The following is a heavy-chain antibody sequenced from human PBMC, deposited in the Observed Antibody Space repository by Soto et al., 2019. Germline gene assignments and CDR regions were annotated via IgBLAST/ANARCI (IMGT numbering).Heavy chain of an antibody. V-gene: IGHV4-59*01. Sequence: SETLSLTCTVSGASISGYHWSWIRQFPENGLECLGYIYSSGATNYNPSLKSRVTISVDTSKNQFSLKLSSVTAADTAVYYCARDRAYEAYDSSGYTLDLWGRGTLVTVPS. CDR2: IYSSGAT. D-gene: IGHD3-22*01. CDR3: ARDRAYEAYDSSGYTLDL. CDR1: GASISGYH. J-gene: IGHJ2*01.